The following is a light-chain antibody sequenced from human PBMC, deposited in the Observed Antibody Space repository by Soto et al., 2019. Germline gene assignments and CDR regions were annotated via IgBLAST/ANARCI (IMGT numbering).Light chain of an antibody. CDR1: QSVADK. Sequence: EVVMMQLPATLSVSPGERVSLSCRASQSVADKLAWYQQKPGQAPRLLIYAASSRAAGIPTRFSGSGSGTDFTLTISSLQPEDFAVYYCQQYDGWPPFTFGQGTRLDI. V-gene: IGKV3-15*01. J-gene: IGKJ2*01. CDR2: AAS. CDR3: QQYDGWPPFT.